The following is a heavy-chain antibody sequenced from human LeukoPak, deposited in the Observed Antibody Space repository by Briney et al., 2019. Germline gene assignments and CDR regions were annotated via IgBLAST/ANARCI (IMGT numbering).Heavy chain of an antibody. Sequence: ASVKVSCKASGYTFTSYGISWVRQAPGQGLEWMGWISAYNGNTNYAQKLQGRVTMTTDTSTSTAYMELRSLSSDDTAVYYCARDGDSPNVNAFDIWGQGTMVTVSS. V-gene: IGHV1-18*04. CDR2: ISAYNGNT. D-gene: IGHD5-18*01. CDR1: GYTFTSYG. J-gene: IGHJ3*02. CDR3: ARDGDSPNVNAFDI.